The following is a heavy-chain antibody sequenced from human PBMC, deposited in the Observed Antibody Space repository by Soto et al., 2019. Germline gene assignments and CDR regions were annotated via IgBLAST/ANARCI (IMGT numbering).Heavy chain of an antibody. CDR2: IYKGGDT. D-gene: IGHD3-16*01. J-gene: IGHJ2*01. CDR3: ARGGLPSLYDSTSHYFNGFFDL. CDR1: GFTVSDNY. Sequence: EVQLVETGGGLIQPGGSLRLSCTASGFTVSDNYMSWLRQAPGKGLEWVSSIYKGGDTFYADSVMGRFTIFRDSPTNTLFPQMNSLRGEDTAVYYCARGGLPSLYDSTSHYFNGFFDLWGRGTLVTVSS. V-gene: IGHV3-53*02.